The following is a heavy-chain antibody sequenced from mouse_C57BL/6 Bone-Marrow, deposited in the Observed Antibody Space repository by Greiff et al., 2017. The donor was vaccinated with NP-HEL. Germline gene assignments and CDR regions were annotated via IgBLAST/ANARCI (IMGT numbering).Heavy chain of an antibody. CDR1: GYSITSGYY. CDR2: ISYDGSN. J-gene: IGHJ3*01. CDR3: ARHSSGEGGFAY. V-gene: IGHV3-6*01. D-gene: IGHD3-2*02. Sequence: VQLKESGPGLVKPSQSLSLTCSVTGYSITSGYYWNWIRQFPGNKLEWMGYISYDGSNNYNPSLKNRISITRDTSKNQFFLKLNSVTTEDTATYYCARHSSGEGGFAYWGQGTLVTVSA.